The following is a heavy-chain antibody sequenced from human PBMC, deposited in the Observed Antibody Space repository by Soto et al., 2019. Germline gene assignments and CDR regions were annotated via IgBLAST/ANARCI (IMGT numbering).Heavy chain of an antibody. J-gene: IGHJ4*02. CDR1: GFTFGSYA. CDR2: ISYDGFNR. CDR3: AGVEYEGGSFYD. Sequence: QVHLVESGGGVVQPGRSLRLSCAASGFTFGSYAMHWVRQAPGGALEWVAVISYDGFNRYYAESVKGRFTISRDNSKNTLYLQLDNLKPDDAAVYFCAGVEYEGGSFYDLGQGTLVTVSS. V-gene: IGHV3-30*01. D-gene: IGHD1-26*01.